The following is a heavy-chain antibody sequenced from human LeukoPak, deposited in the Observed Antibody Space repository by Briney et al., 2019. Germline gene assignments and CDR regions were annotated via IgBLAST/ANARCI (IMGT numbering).Heavy chain of an antibody. D-gene: IGHD4-17*01. CDR1: GFTFSDYY. CDR3: ARGSGDYDAFDI. Sequence: TGGSLRLSCAASGFTFSDYYMSWIRQAPGKGLEWVSYISSSSSYTNYADSVKGRFTISRDNAKNSLYLQMNSLRAEDTAVYYCARGSGDYDAFDIWGQGTMVTVSS. V-gene: IGHV3-11*06. J-gene: IGHJ3*02. CDR2: ISSSSSYT.